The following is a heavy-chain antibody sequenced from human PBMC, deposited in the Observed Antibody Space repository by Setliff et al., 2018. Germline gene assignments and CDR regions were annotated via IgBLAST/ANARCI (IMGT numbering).Heavy chain of an antibody. CDR1: GFTFSNYE. V-gene: IGHV3-48*03. Sequence: GSLRLSCAASGFTFSNYEMNWVRQAPGKGLEWVSYINSGGSLIYYADSVKGRFTISRDNAKSSLYLQMNSLRAEDMAVYYCARDLIRGAPNWFDPWGQGTLVTVSS. J-gene: IGHJ5*02. CDR2: INSGGSLI. D-gene: IGHD3-10*01. CDR3: ARDLIRGAPNWFDP.